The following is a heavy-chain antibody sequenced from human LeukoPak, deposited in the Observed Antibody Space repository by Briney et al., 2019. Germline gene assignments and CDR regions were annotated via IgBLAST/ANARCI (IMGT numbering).Heavy chain of an antibody. CDR1: GFTFSDYY. CDR3: ARSRSSRYCSGGSCTHHAFDI. J-gene: IGHJ3*02. CDR2: ISSSGGTI. V-gene: IGHV3-11*04. D-gene: IGHD2-15*01. Sequence: GGSLRLSCAASGFTFSDYYMSWIRQAPGKGLEWVSNISSSGGTIYYADSVKGRFTISRDNAKNSLYLQMNSLRAEDTAVYYCARSRSSRYCSGGSCTHHAFDIWGQGTMVTVSS.